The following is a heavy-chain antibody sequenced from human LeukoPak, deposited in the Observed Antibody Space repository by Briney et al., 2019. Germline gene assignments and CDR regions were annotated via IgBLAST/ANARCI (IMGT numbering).Heavy chain of an antibody. CDR1: GGSISSGSYY. CDR3: ARGSGSYYYYYMDV. CDR2: IYTSGST. D-gene: IGHD1-26*01. V-gene: IGHV4-61*02. Sequence: SQTLSLTCTVSGGSISSGSYYWSWIRQPAGKGLEWVGRIYTSGSTNYNPSLKSRVTISVDTSKNQFSLKLSSVTAADTAVYYCARGSGSYYYYYMDVWGKGTTVTVSS. J-gene: IGHJ6*03.